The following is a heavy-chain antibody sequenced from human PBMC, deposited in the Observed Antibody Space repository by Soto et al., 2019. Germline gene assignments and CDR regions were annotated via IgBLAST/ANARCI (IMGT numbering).Heavy chain of an antibody. CDR1: GFTFSDYD. Sequence: GGSLRLSCLVSGFTFSDYDMHWVRQVAGKGLEWVSGIGAAGDPYYAGSVKGRFTISRENAKNSLYLQMRSLTAEDTAVYFCARGNGDNYGPAMDVWGQGTTFTVSS. D-gene: IGHD3-16*01. V-gene: IGHV3-13*05. J-gene: IGHJ6*02. CDR3: ARGNGDNYGPAMDV. CDR2: IGAAGDP.